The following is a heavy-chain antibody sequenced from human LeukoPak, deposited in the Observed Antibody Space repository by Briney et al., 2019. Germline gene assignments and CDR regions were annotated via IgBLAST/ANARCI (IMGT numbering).Heavy chain of an antibody. D-gene: IGHD1-26*01. J-gene: IGHJ4*02. V-gene: IGHV4-59*08. CDR3: TRTHGGSSIDY. Sequence: PSETLSLTCTVSGGSIKSYYWSWIRQPPGEGLQWIGFIDDSGTTKFSPSLKSRVTMSVDTSKNQFSLRLSSVTAADTAVYYCTRTHGGSSIDYWGQGILVTVSS. CDR2: IDDSGTT. CDR1: GGSIKSYY.